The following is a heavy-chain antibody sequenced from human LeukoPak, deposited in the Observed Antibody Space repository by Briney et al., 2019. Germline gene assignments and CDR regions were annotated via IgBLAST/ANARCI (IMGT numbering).Heavy chain of an antibody. CDR1: GGSISSGSYY. J-gene: IGHJ4*02. V-gene: IGHV4-61*02. Sequence: PSQTLSLTCTVSGGSISSGSYYWSWIRQPAGKGLEWIGRIYTSGSTNYNPSLKSRLTISVDTSKNQFSLKLSSVTAADTAVYYCARVGAWLGYYFDYWAQGPLLPVSS. CDR3: ARVGAWLGYYFDY. D-gene: IGHD1-26*01. CDR2: IYTSGST.